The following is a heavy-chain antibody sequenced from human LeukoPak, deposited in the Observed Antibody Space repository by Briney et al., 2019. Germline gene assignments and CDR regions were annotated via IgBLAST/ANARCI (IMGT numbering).Heavy chain of an antibody. J-gene: IGHJ4*02. CDR1: GFTFSSFE. D-gene: IGHD6-19*01. CDR2: ISGSGSSI. V-gene: IGHV3-48*03. CDR3: ARDLSVADFFDY. Sequence: GGSLRLSCAASGFTFSSFEMNWVRQAPGKGLEWVSYISGSGSSIYYAGSVKGRFTISRDNAKYSLYLQMNSLRAEDTAVYYCARDLSVADFFDYWGQGTLVTVSS.